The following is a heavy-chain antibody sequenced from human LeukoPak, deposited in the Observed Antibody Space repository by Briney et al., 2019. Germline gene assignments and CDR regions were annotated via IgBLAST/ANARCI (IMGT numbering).Heavy chain of an antibody. J-gene: IGHJ4*02. D-gene: IGHD3-10*01. Sequence: GGSLGLSCAASGFTFSSYEMNWVRQAPGKGLEWVSYISSSGSTIYYADSVKGRFTISRDNAKNSLYLQMNSLRAEDTAVYYCARGNERTMVYDYWGQGTLVTVSS. CDR3: ARGNERTMVYDY. CDR1: GFTFSSYE. CDR2: ISSSGSTI. V-gene: IGHV3-48*03.